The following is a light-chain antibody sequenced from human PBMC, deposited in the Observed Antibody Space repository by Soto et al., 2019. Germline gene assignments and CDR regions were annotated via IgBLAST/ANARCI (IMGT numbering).Light chain of an antibody. V-gene: IGKV1-5*01. J-gene: IGKJ1*01. CDR2: DAS. Sequence: GDIVTVTCRASQSVGTWLAWYQQKPGRAPNLLIYDASTLASAVPSRFSGSGYGTEFNLTISSLQTDDFATYYCQQYNSYPWTFGQGTKVDIK. CDR3: QQYNSYPWT. CDR1: QSVGTW.